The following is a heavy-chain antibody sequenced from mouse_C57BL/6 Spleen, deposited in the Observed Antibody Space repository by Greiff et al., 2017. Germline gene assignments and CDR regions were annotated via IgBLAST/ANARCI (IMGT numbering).Heavy chain of an antibody. CDR2: IYPRSGNT. CDR3: ATRGVGDYFDY. V-gene: IGHV1-81*01. CDR1: GYTFTSYG. D-gene: IGHD1-1*01. Sequence: QVQLQQSGAELARPGASVKLSCKASGYTFTSYGISWVKQRTGQGLEWIGEIYPRSGNTYYTEKLQGKATMTAAKSSSTAYMELRSLTSEDSAVYFCATRGVGDYFDYWGQGTTLPVAS. J-gene: IGHJ2*01.